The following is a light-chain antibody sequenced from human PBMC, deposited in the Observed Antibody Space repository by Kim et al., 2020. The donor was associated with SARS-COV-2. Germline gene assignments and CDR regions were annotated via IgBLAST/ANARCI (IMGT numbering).Light chain of an antibody. V-gene: IGKV1-39*01. Sequence: SVGDRVIITCRTSQSISSHLNWYQQKPGKAPKLLIFAASSLQSGVPSRFSGSGSGTDFTLTITTLQPEDFATYYCQQGYSSPQITFGQGTRLEI. J-gene: IGKJ5*01. CDR1: QSISSH. CDR2: AAS. CDR3: QQGYSSPQIT.